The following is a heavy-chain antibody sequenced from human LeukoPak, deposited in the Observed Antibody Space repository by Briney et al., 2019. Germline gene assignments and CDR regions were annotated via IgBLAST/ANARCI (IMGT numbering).Heavy chain of an antibody. V-gene: IGHV1-2*06. D-gene: IGHD6-19*01. CDR3: ARATIAVAGKGYYYYYMDV. Sequence: ASVKVSCKASGYTFTGYYMHWVRQAPGQGLEWMGRINPNSGGTNYAQKFQGRVTMTRDTSISTAYMELSRLRSDDTAVYYCARATIAVAGKGYYYYYMDVWDKGTTVTVSS. J-gene: IGHJ6*03. CDR1: GYTFTGYY. CDR2: INPNSGGT.